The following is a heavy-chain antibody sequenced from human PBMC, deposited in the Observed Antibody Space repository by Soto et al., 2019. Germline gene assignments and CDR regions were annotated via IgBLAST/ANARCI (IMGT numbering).Heavy chain of an antibody. CDR3: ARFPQTAIVGAAYFDY. Sequence: SVKVSCKASGGTFSSYIISWVRQAPGQGLEWMGRVIPILGIANYAQKFQGRVTITADKSTSTAYMELSSLRSEDTAVYYCARFPQTAIVGAAYFDYWGQGTLVTVSS. CDR2: VIPILGIA. V-gene: IGHV1-69*02. D-gene: IGHD1-26*01. CDR1: GGTFSSYI. J-gene: IGHJ4*02.